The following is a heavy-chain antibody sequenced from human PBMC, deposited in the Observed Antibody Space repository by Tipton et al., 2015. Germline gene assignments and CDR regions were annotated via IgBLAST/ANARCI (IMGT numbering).Heavy chain of an antibody. CDR3: ARGVLLWFGEKSGIAFDI. Sequence: TLSLTCTVSGDSISSYYWSWIRQPPGKGLEWIGYIYYSGSTNYNPSLKSRVTISVDTSKNQFSLKLSSVTAADTAVYYCARGVLLWFGEKSGIAFDIWGQGTMVTVSS. V-gene: IGHV4-59*01. CDR1: GDSISSYY. J-gene: IGHJ3*02. D-gene: IGHD3-10*01. CDR2: IYYSGST.